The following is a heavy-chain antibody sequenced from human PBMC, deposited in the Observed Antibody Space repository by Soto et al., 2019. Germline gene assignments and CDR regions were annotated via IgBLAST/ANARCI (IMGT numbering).Heavy chain of an antibody. CDR1: GGTFSSYA. V-gene: IGHV1-69*13. CDR3: ARAHYDGYGMDV. D-gene: IGHD3-3*01. CDR2: IIPIFGTA. J-gene: IGHJ6*02. Sequence: GASVKVSCKASGGTFSSYAISWVRQAPGQGLEWMGGIIPIFGTANYAQKFQGRVTITADESTSTAYMELSSLRSEDTAVYYSARAHYDGYGMDVWGQGTTVTVSS.